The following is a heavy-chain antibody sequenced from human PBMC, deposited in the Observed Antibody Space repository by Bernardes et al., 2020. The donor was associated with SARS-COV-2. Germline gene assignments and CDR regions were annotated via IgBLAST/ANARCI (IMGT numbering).Heavy chain of an antibody. D-gene: IGHD4-17*01. Sequence: SQTLSLTCAISGDSVSSDSAAWNWIRQSPSRGLEWLGRTYYRSKWYNDYAVSVKSRITINPDTSKNQFSLQLNSMTPEDTAVYYCTRGSRRYGDLDYWGQGTLVTVSS. V-gene: IGHV6-1*01. CDR2: TYYRSKWYN. J-gene: IGHJ4*02. CDR3: TRGSRRYGDLDY. CDR1: GDSVSSDSAA.